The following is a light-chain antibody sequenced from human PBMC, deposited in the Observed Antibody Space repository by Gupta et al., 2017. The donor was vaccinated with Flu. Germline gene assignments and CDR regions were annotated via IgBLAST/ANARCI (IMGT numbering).Light chain of an antibody. CDR2: GAS. Sequence: EIVLTQSPGTLSLSPGERATLSCRASQSVSSSYLAWYQQKPGQAPRLLIYGASSRATGIPDRFSGSGSGTDLTLTISRREPEDFAVYYCQQECSSPLYSFGQGTNMEIK. V-gene: IGKV3-20*01. CDR1: QSVSSSY. CDR3: QQECSSPLYS. J-gene: IGKJ2*03.